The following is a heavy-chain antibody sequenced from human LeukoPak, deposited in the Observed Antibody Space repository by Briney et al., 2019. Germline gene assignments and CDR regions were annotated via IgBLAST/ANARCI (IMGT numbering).Heavy chain of an antibody. V-gene: IGHV3-53*05. CDR3: VNQISGWVY. J-gene: IGHJ4*02. Sequence: GGSLRLSCAASGFSISSNDMSWVRQAPGKGLEWVSVIYSGGNTYYADSAKGRFTISRDNSKNTLYLQMSSLRPEDTAVYYCVNQISGWVYWGQGTLVTVSS. CDR1: GFSISSND. CDR2: IYSGGNT. D-gene: IGHD6-19*01.